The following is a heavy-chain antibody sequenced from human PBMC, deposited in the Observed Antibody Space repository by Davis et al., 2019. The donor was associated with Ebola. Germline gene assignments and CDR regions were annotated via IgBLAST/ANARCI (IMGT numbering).Heavy chain of an antibody. CDR1: GFTFSSYA. V-gene: IGHV3-49*04. D-gene: IGHD2-2*01. CDR3: TRESLVVVVPAAITLFDY. CDR2: IRSKAYGGTT. J-gene: IGHJ4*02. Sequence: GGSLRLSCAASGFTFSSYAMSWVRQAPGKGLEWVGFIRSKAYGGTTEYAASVKGRFTISRDDSKSIAYLQMNSLKTEDTAVYYCTRESLVVVVPAAITLFDYWGQGTLVTVSS.